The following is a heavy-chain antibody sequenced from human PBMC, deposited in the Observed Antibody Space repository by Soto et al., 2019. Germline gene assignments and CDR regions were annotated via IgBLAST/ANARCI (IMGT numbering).Heavy chain of an antibody. V-gene: IGHV4-39*01. D-gene: IGHD2-21*02. Sequence: SETLSLTCTVSGGSISSSSYYWGWIRQPPGKGLEWIGSIYYSGSTYYNPSLKSRVTISVDTSKNQFSLKLNSVTAADTAVYYCARHRAEVVVTDDAFDIWGQGTMVTVSS. CDR3: ARHRAEVVVTDDAFDI. J-gene: IGHJ3*02. CDR2: IYYSGST. CDR1: GGSISSSSYY.